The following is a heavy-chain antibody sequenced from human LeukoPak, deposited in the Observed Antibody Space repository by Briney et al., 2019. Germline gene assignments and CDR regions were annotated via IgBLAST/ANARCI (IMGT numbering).Heavy chain of an antibody. CDR3: ARGGPPPVRFLEWLLFGPFFDY. V-gene: IGHV4-34*01. J-gene: IGHJ4*02. CDR2: INHSGST. CDR1: GGSFSGYY. D-gene: IGHD3-3*01. Sequence: SETLSLTCAVYGGSFSGYYWSWIRQPPGKGLEWIGEINHSGSTNYNPSLKSRVTISVDTSKNQFSLKLSSVTAADTAVYYCARGGPPPVRFLEWLLFGPFFDYWGQGTLVTVSS.